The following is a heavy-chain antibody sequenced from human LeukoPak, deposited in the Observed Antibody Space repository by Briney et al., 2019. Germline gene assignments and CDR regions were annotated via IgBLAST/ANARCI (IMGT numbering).Heavy chain of an antibody. D-gene: IGHD7-27*01. CDR2: ISSGGSVI. CDR3: ARYYFNWGLAS. J-gene: IGHJ5*02. Sequence: GGSLTLSCAASGFTFSTYSMNWVRHAPGKGREWGSHISSGGSVIYYADAVKGRFTISRDNAKNSLYLQMNSLRDEDTAVYYCARYYFNWGLASWGQGTLVTVAS. CDR1: GFTFSTYS. V-gene: IGHV3-48*02.